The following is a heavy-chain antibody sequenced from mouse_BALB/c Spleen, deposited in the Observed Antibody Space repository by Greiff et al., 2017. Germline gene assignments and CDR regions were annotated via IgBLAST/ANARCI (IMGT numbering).Heavy chain of an antibody. CDR3: ARDLDNSYAMDY. CDR1: GFTFSDYY. Sequence: DVKLVESGGGLVKPGGSLKLSCAASGFTFSDYYMYWVRQTPEKRLEWVATISDGGSYTYYPDSVKGRFTISRDNAKNNLYLQMSSLKSEDTAMYYCARDLDNSYAMDYWGQGTSVTVSS. CDR2: ISDGGSYT. D-gene: IGHD1-3*01. J-gene: IGHJ4*01. V-gene: IGHV5-4*02.